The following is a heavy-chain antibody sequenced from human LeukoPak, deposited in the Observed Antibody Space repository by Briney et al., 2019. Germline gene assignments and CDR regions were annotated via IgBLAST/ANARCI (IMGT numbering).Heavy chain of an antibody. CDR3: ATGRSSHDY. CDR1: GFTFSDYY. Sequence: GGSLRLSCSAFGFTFSDYYMSWIRQAPGKGLEWVSYISSGGNTIYYADSVKGHFTISRDNAKNSLSLQMNSLKPEDTAVYYCATGRSSHDYWGQGTLVTVSS. CDR2: ISSGGNTI. J-gene: IGHJ4*02. V-gene: IGHV3-11*04. D-gene: IGHD1-26*01.